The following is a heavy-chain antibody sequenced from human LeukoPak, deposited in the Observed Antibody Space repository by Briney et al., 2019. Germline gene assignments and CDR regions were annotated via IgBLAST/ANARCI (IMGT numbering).Heavy chain of an antibody. V-gene: IGHV3-66*01. CDR3: AASRGAGWFGESYFDY. Sequence: SGGSLRLSCAASGFTVSSNYMSWVRQAPGKGLEWVSVIYSGGSTYYADSVKGRFTISRDNSKNTLYLQMNSLRAEDTAVYYCAASRGAGWFGESYFDYWGQGTLVTVSS. CDR1: GFTVSSNY. J-gene: IGHJ4*02. D-gene: IGHD3-10*01. CDR2: IYSGGST.